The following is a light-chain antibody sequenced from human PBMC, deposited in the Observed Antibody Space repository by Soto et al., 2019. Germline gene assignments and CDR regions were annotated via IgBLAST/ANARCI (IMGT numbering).Light chain of an antibody. CDR2: GAS. CDR1: QSVSSN. CDR3: QQYNNWPGT. J-gene: IGKJ1*01. Sequence: EIVMTQSPATLYVSPGERATLSCRASQSVSSNLAWYQQKPGQAPRLLIYGASTRATGIPARFSGSGSGTEFTLTISSLQSEDVAVYYCQQYNNWPGTFGQGTKVEIK. V-gene: IGKV3-15*01.